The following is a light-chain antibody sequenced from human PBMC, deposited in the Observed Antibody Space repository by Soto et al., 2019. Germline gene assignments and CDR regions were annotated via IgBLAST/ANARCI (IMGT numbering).Light chain of an antibody. CDR3: QDYGTSAPWT. CDR2: GAS. J-gene: IGKJ1*01. V-gene: IGKV3-20*01. Sequence: EIVLTQSPGTLSLSPGERATLSCRASQSVSSSYLAWYQQKPGQAPRLLIYGASSRATGIPDRFTGRGSGTEFTLTISRLEPEDFAVYYCQDYGTSAPWTFGQGTKVEIK. CDR1: QSVSSSY.